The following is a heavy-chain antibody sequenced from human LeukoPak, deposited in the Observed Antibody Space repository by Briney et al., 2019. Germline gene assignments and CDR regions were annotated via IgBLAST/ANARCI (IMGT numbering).Heavy chain of an antibody. V-gene: IGHV1-69*02. D-gene: IGHD2-2*02. CDR3: AECSSTSCYTGGGFDY. J-gene: IGHJ4*02. CDR2: IIPILGIA. Sequence: SVKVSCKASGGTFSSYTISWVRQAPGQGLEWMARIIPILGIANYAQKFQGRVTIPADKSTSTAYMELSSLRSEDTAVYYCAECSSTSCYTGGGFDYWGQGTLVTVSS. CDR1: GGTFSSYT.